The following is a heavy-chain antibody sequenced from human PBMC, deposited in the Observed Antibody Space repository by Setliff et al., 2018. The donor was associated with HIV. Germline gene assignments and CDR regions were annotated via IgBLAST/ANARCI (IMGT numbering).Heavy chain of an antibody. CDR2: IYNSGYS. V-gene: IGHV4-59*01. CDR1: GASISSYY. D-gene: IGHD5-12*01. J-gene: IGHJ6*02. Sequence: PSETLSLTFKVSGASISSYYWSWVRQPPGKGLEWIGYIYNSGYSNSKPSLKSRVTMSLDTSKNQFSLELTSVTAADTAVYFCARGDGYRSNDAYYDTGMDVWGQGITVTVSS. CDR3: ARGDGYRSNDAYYDTGMDV.